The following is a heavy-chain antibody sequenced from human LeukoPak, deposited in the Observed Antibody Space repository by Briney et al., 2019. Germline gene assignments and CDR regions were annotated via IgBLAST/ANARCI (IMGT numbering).Heavy chain of an antibody. J-gene: IGHJ4*02. CDR3: ARHPNSNWDY. CDR1: GFTFRDYW. Sequence: GGSLRLSCAASGFTFRDYWMSWVRQVPGKGLEWVVNINEGGNEKNYVDSVKGRFTASRDNAQNSLYLQMNSLRVEDTAVYYCARHPNSNWDYWGQGTLVTVSS. CDR2: INEGGNEK. D-gene: IGHD6-13*01. V-gene: IGHV3-7*03.